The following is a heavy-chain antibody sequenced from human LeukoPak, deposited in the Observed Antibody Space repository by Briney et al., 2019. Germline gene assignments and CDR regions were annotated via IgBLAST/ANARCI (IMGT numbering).Heavy chain of an antibody. Sequence: PSETLSLTCTVSGGSISSGGYYWSWIQQPPGKGLEWIGYIYHSGSTYYNPSLKSRVTISVDRSKNQFSLKLSSVTAADTAVYYCASSKWELLDYWGQGTLVTVSS. CDR1: GGSISSGGYY. J-gene: IGHJ4*02. D-gene: IGHD1-26*01. V-gene: IGHV4-30-2*01. CDR3: ASSKWELLDY. CDR2: IYHSGST.